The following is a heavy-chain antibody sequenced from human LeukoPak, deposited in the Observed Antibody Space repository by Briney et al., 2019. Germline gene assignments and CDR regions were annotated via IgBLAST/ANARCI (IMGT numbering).Heavy chain of an antibody. V-gene: IGHV3-30*02. Sequence: GGSLRLSCAASGFTFSSYGMHWVRQAPGKGLEWVAFIRYDGSNKYYAASVKGRFTISRDNSKNTLYLQMNSLRAEDTAVYYCAKDSGANIAVAGTDFDYWGQGTLVTVSS. CDR2: IRYDGSNK. CDR3: AKDSGANIAVAGTDFDY. D-gene: IGHD6-19*01. CDR1: GFTFSSYG. J-gene: IGHJ4*02.